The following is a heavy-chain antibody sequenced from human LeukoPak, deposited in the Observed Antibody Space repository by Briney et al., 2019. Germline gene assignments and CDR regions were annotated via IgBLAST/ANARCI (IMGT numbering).Heavy chain of an antibody. Sequence: GGSLRLSCAASGFTYSNYAMNWVRQAPGKGLEWVSGISGSGGNTYYADSVKGHFTISRDNSKNTLYVQLNSLRAEDTAVYYCARVGSSYHLDYWGQGTLVTVSS. CDR3: ARVGSSYHLDY. J-gene: IGHJ4*02. CDR1: GFTYSNYA. V-gene: IGHV3-23*01. D-gene: IGHD2-15*01. CDR2: ISGSGGNT.